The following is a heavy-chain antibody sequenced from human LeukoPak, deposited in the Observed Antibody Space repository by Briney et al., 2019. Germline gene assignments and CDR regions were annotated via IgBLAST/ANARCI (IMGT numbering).Heavy chain of an antibody. CDR2: IYYSGST. Sequence: SETLSLTSTVSGGSISSYYWSWIRQPPGKGLEWIGYIYYSGSTNYNPSLKSRVTISVDTSKNQFSLKLSSVTAADTAVYYCARDHAAGYYFDYWGQGTLVTVSS. J-gene: IGHJ4*02. CDR3: ARDHAAGYYFDY. CDR1: GGSISSYY. D-gene: IGHD3-10*01. V-gene: IGHV4-59*01.